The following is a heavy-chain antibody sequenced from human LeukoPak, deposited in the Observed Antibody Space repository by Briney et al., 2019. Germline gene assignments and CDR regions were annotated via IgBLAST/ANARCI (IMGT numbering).Heavy chain of an antibody. V-gene: IGHV4-30-2*01. CDR1: GGSISSGGYY. CDR3: ARSGAERYCSSTTCFNFDY. Sequence: PSETLSLTCTVSGGSISSGGYYWSWIRQPPGKGLEWIGYIYHSGSTYYNPSLKSRVTISVDRSKNQFSLKLSSVTAADTAVYFCARSGAERYCSSTTCFNFDYWGQGTLVTVSS. D-gene: IGHD2-2*01. CDR2: IYHSGST. J-gene: IGHJ4*02.